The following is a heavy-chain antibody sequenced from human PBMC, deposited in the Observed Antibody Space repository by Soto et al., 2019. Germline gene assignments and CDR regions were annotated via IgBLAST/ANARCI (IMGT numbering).Heavy chain of an antibody. CDR3: ARWGNWKVADY. J-gene: IGHJ4*02. CDR2: IWYDGSEK. Sequence: QVQLVQSGGGVVQPGRSLRLSCAASGFTFSSHGMHWVRQAPGKGLEWVAVIWYDGSEKYYGDSVKGRFTISRDNSNNTLYLQMNSLRGEDTAVYYCARWGNWKVADYWGQGTLVTVSS. CDR1: GFTFSSHG. V-gene: IGHV3-33*01. D-gene: IGHD1-1*01.